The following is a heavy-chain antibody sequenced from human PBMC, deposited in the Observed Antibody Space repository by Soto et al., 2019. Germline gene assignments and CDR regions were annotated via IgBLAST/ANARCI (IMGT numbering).Heavy chain of an antibody. CDR2: ISSSSSYI. D-gene: IGHD3-10*01. Sequence: EVQLVESGGGLVKPGGSLRLSCAASGFTFSSYSMNWVRQAPGKGLEWVSSISSSSSYIYYADSVKGRFTISRDNAKNSLYLKMNSLRAEDTAVYYCARGFMVRGVILDYWGQGTLVTVSS. CDR1: GFTFSSYS. V-gene: IGHV3-21*01. J-gene: IGHJ4*02. CDR3: ARGFMVRGVILDY.